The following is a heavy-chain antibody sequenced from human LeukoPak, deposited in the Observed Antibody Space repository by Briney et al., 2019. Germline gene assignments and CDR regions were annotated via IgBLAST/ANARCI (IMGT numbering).Heavy chain of an antibody. CDR3: ARDRGGGGAFDI. CDR2: IYSGGRT. V-gene: IGHV3-53*01. Sequence: GGSLRLSCAASGFTFSSYAMSWVRQAPGKGLEWVSVIYSGGRTYNAGSVKGRFIISRDNSKNTLYLQMNSLRAEDTAVYYCARDRGGGGAFDIWGQGTVVIVSS. J-gene: IGHJ3*02. CDR1: GFTFSSYA. D-gene: IGHD2-15*01.